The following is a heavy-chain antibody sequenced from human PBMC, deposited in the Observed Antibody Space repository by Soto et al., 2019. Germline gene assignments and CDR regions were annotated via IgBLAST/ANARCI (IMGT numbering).Heavy chain of an antibody. D-gene: IGHD3-3*01. CDR3: AKDHGGSHGVVTPTVMDV. J-gene: IGHJ6*02. CDR1: GFTFSSYG. CDR2: ISYDGSNK. V-gene: IGHV3-30*18. Sequence: LRLSCAASGFTFSSYGMHWVRQAPGKGLEWVAVISYDGSNKYYADSVKGRFTISRDNSKNTLYLQMNSLRAEDTAVYYCAKDHGGSHGVVTPTVMDVWGQGTTVTVSS.